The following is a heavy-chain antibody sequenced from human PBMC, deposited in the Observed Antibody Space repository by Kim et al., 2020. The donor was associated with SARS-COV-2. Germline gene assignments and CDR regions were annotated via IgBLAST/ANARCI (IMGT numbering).Heavy chain of an antibody. D-gene: IGHD1-26*01. CDR3: ARQLGARRDGMDV. CDR2: ISGSGGST. Sequence: GGSLRLSCAASGFTFSSYAMSWVRQAPGKGLEWVSAISGSGGSTYYADSVKGRFTISRDNSKNTLYLQMNSLRAEDTAVYYCARQLGARRDGMDVWGQGTTVTVSS. V-gene: IGHV3-23*01. CDR1: GFTFSSYA. J-gene: IGHJ6*02.